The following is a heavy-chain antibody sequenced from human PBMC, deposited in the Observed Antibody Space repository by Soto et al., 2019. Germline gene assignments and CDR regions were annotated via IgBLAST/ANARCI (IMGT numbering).Heavy chain of an antibody. J-gene: IGHJ4*02. CDR1: GGTFSSYA. D-gene: IGHD3-3*01. CDR3: AVNFWSGYSSDY. Sequence: GASVKVSCKASGGTFSSYAISWVRQAPGQGLEWMGGIIPIFGTANYAQKFQGRVTITADESTSTAYMELSSLRSEDTAVYYCAVNFWSGYSSDYWGQGTLVTVSS. V-gene: IGHV1-69*13. CDR2: IIPIFGTA.